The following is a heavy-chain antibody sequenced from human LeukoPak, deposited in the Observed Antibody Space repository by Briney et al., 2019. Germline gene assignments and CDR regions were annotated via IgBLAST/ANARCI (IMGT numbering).Heavy chain of an antibody. CDR3: ARGSGTRSDNYFDY. D-gene: IGHD1-1*01. CDR2: IYTSGST. J-gene: IGHJ4*02. V-gene: IGHV4-4*07. CDR1: GVSISRYY. Sequence: VKPSETLSLTCPVSGVSISRYYWSWIRPPAGKGLEWIGRIYTSGSTNYNPSLKRRVTMSVDTSKNQLSMKLSSVTAADTAVYYCARGSGTRSDNYFDYCGQGTLGTVSS.